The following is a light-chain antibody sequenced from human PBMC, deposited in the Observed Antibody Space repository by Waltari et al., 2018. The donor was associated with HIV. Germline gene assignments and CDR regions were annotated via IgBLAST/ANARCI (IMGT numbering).Light chain of an antibody. J-gene: IGLJ3*02. V-gene: IGLV4-60*03. CDR3: ETWDSNTRV. Sequence: QPVLTQSSSASASLGSSVELTCTLSDGHIDYVIAWHQQQPGKAPRYLMKLAGSGNYNMGSGVPDRFSGSSSGADRFLIISKLQSDDEATYYCETWDSNTRVFAGGTELTVL. CDR2: LAGSGNY. CDR1: DGHIDYV.